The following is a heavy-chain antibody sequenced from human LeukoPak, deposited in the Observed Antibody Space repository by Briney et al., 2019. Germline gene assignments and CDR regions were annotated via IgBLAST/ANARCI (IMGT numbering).Heavy chain of an antibody. J-gene: IGHJ4*02. CDR1: GFTFSSYA. V-gene: IGHV3-30-3*01. Sequence: GRSLRLSCAASGFTFSSYAMHWVRQAPGKGLEWVAVISYDGSNKYYADSVKGRFTISRDNSKNTLYLQMNSLRAEDTAVYYCARSITMVRGANSPHFDYWGLGTLVTVSS. D-gene: IGHD3-10*01. CDR3: ARSITMVRGANSPHFDY. CDR2: ISYDGSNK.